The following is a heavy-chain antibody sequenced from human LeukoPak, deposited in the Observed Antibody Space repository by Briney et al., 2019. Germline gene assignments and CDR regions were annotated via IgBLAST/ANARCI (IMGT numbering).Heavy chain of an antibody. CDR2: IYYSGST. Sequence: SETLSLTCTVSGGSISSSSYYWGWIRQPPGKGLEWIVSIYYSGSTYYNPSLKSRVTISVDTSKNQFSLKLSSVTAADTAVYYCARLGATEKPDYWGQGTLVTVSS. D-gene: IGHD1-26*01. J-gene: IGHJ4*02. CDR1: GGSISSSSYY. CDR3: ARLGATEKPDY. V-gene: IGHV4-39*01.